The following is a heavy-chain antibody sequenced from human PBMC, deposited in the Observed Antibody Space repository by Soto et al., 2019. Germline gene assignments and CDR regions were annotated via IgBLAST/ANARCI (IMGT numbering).Heavy chain of an antibody. CDR3: ARVERGTATTVVDASDI. CDR1: GGFVTSGSYY. CDR2: MSHSGGT. V-gene: IGHV4-34*01. D-gene: IGHD1-1*01. Sequence: QVQLQQWGAGLLKPSETLSLTCAVYGGFVTSGSYYWSWIRQPPGKGLEWIGEMSHSGGTHFNPSLKGPVTISVDTSKNQFTLKMSSVTATDTALYYCARVERGTATTVVDASDIWGPGTMVTVSS. J-gene: IGHJ3*02.